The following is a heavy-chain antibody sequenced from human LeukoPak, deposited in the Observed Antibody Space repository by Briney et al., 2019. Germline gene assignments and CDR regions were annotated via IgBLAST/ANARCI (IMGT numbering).Heavy chain of an antibody. V-gene: IGHV4-30-2*01. D-gene: IGHD3-22*01. J-gene: IGHJ4*02. CDR2: IYHSGST. Sequence: PSETLSLTCAVYGGSFSGYYWSWIRQPPGKGLEWIGYIYHSGSTYYNPSLKSRVTISVDRSKNQFSLKLSSVTAADTAVYYCARAYYYDSSGYPPHFDYWGQGTLVTVSS. CDR3: ARAYYYDSSGYPPHFDY. CDR1: GGSFSGYY.